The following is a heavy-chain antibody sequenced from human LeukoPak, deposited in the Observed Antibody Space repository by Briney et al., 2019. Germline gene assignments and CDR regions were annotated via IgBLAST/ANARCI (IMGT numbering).Heavy chain of an antibody. J-gene: IGHJ4*02. V-gene: IGHV3-21*01. CDR1: GFTFSSYS. Sequence: PGGSLRLSCAASGFTFSSYSMNWVRQAPGKGLEWVSSISSSSSYIYYADSVKGRFTISRDNARNSLYLQMNSLRAEDTAVYYCARLADVYYFDYWGQGTLVTVSS. CDR2: ISSSSSYI. CDR3: ARLADVYYFDY.